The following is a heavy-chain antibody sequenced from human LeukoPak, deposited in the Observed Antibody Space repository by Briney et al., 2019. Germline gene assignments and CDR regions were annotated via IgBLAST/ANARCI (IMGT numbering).Heavy chain of an antibody. D-gene: IGHD3-10*01. CDR3: ARDLSLWFGEDYYFDY. CDR1: GYTFTSYG. J-gene: IGHJ4*02. Sequence: VASVKVSCKASGYTFTSYGITWVRQAPGQGLEWMGWISAYNGNTNYAQKLQGRVTMTTDTSTSTAYMELRSLRSDDTAVYYCARDLSLWFGEDYYFDYWGQGTLVTVSS. V-gene: IGHV1-18*01. CDR2: ISAYNGNT.